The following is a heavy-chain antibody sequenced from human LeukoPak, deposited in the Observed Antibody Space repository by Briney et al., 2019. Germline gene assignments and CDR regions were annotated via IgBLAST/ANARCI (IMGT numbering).Heavy chain of an antibody. V-gene: IGHV4-59*01. CDR2: IYYSGRT. Sequence: SETLSLTCTVSGGSISSYYWSWIRQPPGKGLEWIGYIYYSGRTNYNPSLKSRVTISVDTSKNQFSLKLSSVTAADTAVYYCARDGDYGDLDYWGQGTLVTVSS. J-gene: IGHJ4*02. D-gene: IGHD4-17*01. CDR3: ARDGDYGDLDY. CDR1: GGSISSYY.